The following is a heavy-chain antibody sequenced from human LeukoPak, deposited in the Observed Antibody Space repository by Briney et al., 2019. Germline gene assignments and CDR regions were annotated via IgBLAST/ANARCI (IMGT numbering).Heavy chain of an antibody. CDR3: AREQRYDDFDY. CDR2: IHPDGSRT. D-gene: IGHD5-12*01. Sequence: GSLRLSCAASGFTFSNYWMHWVRQAPGEGLVWVSRIHPDGSRTSYTDSVKGRFTISRDNAKNTLYLQMNSLRAEDSAVYFCAREQRYDDFDYWGQGILVTVSS. V-gene: IGHV3-74*01. J-gene: IGHJ4*02. CDR1: GFTFSNYW.